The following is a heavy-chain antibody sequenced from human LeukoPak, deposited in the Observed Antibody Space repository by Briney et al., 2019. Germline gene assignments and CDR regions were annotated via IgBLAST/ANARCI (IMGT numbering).Heavy chain of an antibody. J-gene: IGHJ4*02. V-gene: IGHV3-23*01. CDR2: ISGSGGST. Sequence: GGSLRLSCAASGFTFSSYAMSWVRQAPGKGLEWVSAISGSGGSTYYADSVKGRFTISRDNSKNTLYLQMNSLRAEDTAIYYCAKGQGIPYYFDYWGQGTLVTVSS. CDR1: GFTFSSYA. CDR3: AKGQGIPYYFDY. D-gene: IGHD3-10*01.